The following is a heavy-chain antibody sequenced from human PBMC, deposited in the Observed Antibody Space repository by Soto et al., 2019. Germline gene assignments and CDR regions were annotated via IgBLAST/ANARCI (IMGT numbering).Heavy chain of an antibody. Sequence: QVQLVQSGAEVKKPGASVKVSCKASGYTFTSYDINWVRQATGQGLEWMGWMNPNSGNTGYAQKFQGRVTMTRNTSIRTAYRGRSTLRPADPAVYYCARGGGIAARPPPRAPYSYYGRAVWAQGTTVTVSS. CDR3: ARGGGIAARPPPRAPYSYYGRAV. CDR2: MNPNSGNT. D-gene: IGHD6-6*01. V-gene: IGHV1-8*01. CDR1: GYTFTSYD. J-gene: IGHJ6*02.